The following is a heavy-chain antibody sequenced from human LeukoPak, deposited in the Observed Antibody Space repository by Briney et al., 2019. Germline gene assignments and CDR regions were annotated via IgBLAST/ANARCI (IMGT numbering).Heavy chain of an antibody. D-gene: IGHD4/OR15-4a*01. CDR3: AKCLTAFYGAMSDAFDI. CDR2: ISGSGGST. CDR1: GFTFSSYA. Sequence: GGSLRLSCAASGFTFSSYAMSWVRQAPGKGLEWVSAISGSGGSTYYADSVKGRFTISRDNAKNSLYLQMNSLRAEDTALYYCAKCLTAFYGAMSDAFDIWGQGTMVTVSS. V-gene: IGHV3-23*01. J-gene: IGHJ3*02.